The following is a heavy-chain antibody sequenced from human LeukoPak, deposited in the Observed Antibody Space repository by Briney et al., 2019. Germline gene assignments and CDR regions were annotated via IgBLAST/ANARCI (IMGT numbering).Heavy chain of an antibody. J-gene: IGHJ2*01. D-gene: IGHD3-10*01. CDR3: TAGVACSGMSYLYFHL. CDR1: GGSFSGYY. CDR2: INHSGST. Sequence: SETLSLTCAVYGGSFSGYYWSWIRQPPGKGLEWIGEINHSGSTNYNPSLKSRVTISVDTSKNKFSLKLSSVTAADTAVYYCTAGVACSGMSYLYFHLWGRGTLVTVSS. V-gene: IGHV4-34*01.